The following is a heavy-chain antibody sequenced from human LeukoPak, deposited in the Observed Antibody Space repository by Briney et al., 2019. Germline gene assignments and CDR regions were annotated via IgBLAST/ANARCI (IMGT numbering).Heavy chain of an antibody. D-gene: IGHD6-13*01. V-gene: IGHV3-23*01. J-gene: IGHJ4*02. Sequence: GGSLRLSCAASGFTFSTYAMSWVRQGPGKGLEWVSATSGSGGLTFYADSVKGRFTISRDNSKNTLYLQMNSLRAEDTAVYYCAKSGEGYSSSWYRSNEFDYWGQGTLVTVSS. CDR2: TSGSGGLT. CDR1: GFTFSTYA. CDR3: AKSGEGYSSSWYRSNEFDY.